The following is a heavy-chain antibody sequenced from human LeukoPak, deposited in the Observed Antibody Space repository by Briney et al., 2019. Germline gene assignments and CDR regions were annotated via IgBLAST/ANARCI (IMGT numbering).Heavy chain of an antibody. D-gene: IGHD3-22*01. CDR3: ARELSPVVKYYFEY. V-gene: IGHV3-33*01. CDR2: IWYDGSNK. CDR1: GFTFSSYG. J-gene: IGHJ4*02. Sequence: GGSLRLSCAASGFTFSSYGIHWVRQAPGKGLEWVAVIWYDGSNKYYADSVKGRLTISRDNSKNTLYLKMNSLRAEDTALYYCARELSPVVKYYFEYWGQGTLVTVSP.